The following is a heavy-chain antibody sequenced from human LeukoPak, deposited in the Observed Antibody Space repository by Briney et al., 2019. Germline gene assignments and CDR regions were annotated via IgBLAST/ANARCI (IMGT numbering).Heavy chain of an antibody. V-gene: IGHV4-39*01. D-gene: IGHD3-22*01. CDR3: IRYDSNKGWFDP. CDR1: GGSISSGTYY. Sequence: SETLSLTCTVSGGSISSGTYYWGWIRQPPGKGLEWIGITYYSGITYYNPSLKSRVTISVDTSETQFSLRLSSVIAADTAVYYCIRYDSNKGWFDPWGQGTLVTVSS. J-gene: IGHJ5*02. CDR2: TYYSGIT.